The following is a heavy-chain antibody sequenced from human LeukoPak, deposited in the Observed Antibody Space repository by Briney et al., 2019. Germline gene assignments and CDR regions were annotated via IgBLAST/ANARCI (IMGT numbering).Heavy chain of an antibody. V-gene: IGHV4-30-4*08. CDR2: IYYSGST. Sequence: SETLSLTCTVSGGSISSGDYYWSWIRQPPGKGLEWIGYIYYSGSTYYNPSLKSRVTISVDTSKNQCSLKLSSVTAADTAVYYCAREAPMIVDDAFDIWGQGTMVTFSS. CDR1: GGSISSGDYY. J-gene: IGHJ3*02. CDR3: AREAPMIVDDAFDI. D-gene: IGHD3-22*01.